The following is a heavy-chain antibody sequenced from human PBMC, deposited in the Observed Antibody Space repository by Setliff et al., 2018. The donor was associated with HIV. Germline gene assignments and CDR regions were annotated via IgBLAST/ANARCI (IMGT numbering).Heavy chain of an antibody. J-gene: IGHJ4*02. Sequence: SVKVSCKASGGTFSSYAISWVRQAPGQGLEWMGGIIPIFGTTNYAQKLQGRVTITTSSDTAYLYLSSLRSEDTAVYYCVTGEGLRFWGQGTLVTVSS. CDR1: GGTFSSYA. CDR3: VTGEGLRF. CDR2: IIPIFGTT. D-gene: IGHD2-15*01. V-gene: IGHV1-69*05.